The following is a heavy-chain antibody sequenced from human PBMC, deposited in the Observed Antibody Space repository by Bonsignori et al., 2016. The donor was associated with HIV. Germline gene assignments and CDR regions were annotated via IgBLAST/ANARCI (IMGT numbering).Heavy chain of an antibody. J-gene: IGHJ6*03. D-gene: IGHD6-19*01. CDR3: ARGLYSSGHYYYMDV. V-gene: IGHV4-59*01. Sequence: WIRQPPGKGLEWIGFIYYSGTTQYNPSLKNRVTISADTSKNQFSLKLRSVTAADTAVYYCARGLYSSGHYYYMDVWGKGTTVTVSS. CDR2: IYYSGTT.